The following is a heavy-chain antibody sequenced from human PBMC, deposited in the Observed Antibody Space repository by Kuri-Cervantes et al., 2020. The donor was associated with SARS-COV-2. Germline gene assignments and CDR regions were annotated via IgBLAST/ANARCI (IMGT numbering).Heavy chain of an antibody. CDR2: ISWNSGNI. J-gene: IGHJ4*02. V-gene: IGHV3-74*01. D-gene: IGHD5-18*01. CDR3: AKKGGYSYGLGY. CDR1: GFTFSGHW. Sequence: GESLKISCAASGFTFSGHWIHWVRQAPGKGLVWVSGISWNSGNIAYADSVKGRFTISRDNSKNTLYLQMNSLRAEDTAVYYCAKKGGYSYGLGYWGQGTLVTVSS.